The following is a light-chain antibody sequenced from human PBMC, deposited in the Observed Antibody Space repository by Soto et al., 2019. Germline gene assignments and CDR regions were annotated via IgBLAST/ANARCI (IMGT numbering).Light chain of an antibody. CDR3: QQYGNSPYT. CDR2: GAS. J-gene: IGKJ2*01. V-gene: IGKV3-20*01. Sequence: IVLTQSPGTLSLSPGERATLSCRASQSVCSSYLAWYQQKPGQNPRLLIYGASSRATGIQDRFSGSGSGTDFTLTISRLEPEDFAVYYCQQYGNSPYTFGQGTNLEIK. CDR1: QSVCSSY.